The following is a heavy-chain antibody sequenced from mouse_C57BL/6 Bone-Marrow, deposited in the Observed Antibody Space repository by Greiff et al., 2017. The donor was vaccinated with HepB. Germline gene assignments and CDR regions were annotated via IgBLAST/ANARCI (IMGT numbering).Heavy chain of an antibody. Sequence: QVQLKESGAELVRPGASVTLSCKASGYTFTDYEMHWVKQTPVHGLEWIGAIDPETGGTAYNQKFKGKAILTADKSSSTAYMELRSLTSEDSAVYYCTRGKGWLLRGYWGQGTTLTVSS. CDR1: GYTFTDYE. CDR2: IDPETGGT. CDR3: TRGKGWLLRGY. D-gene: IGHD2-3*01. J-gene: IGHJ2*01. V-gene: IGHV1-15*01.